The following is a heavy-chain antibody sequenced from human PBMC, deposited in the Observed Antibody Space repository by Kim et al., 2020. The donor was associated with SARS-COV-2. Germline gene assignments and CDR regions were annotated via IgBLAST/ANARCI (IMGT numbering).Heavy chain of an antibody. J-gene: IGHJ4*02. V-gene: IGHV1-3*01. Sequence: YSQNFQGRVTFTRDTSANTTYMDLSSLRSEDTAIYYCARGGGPYDDYIIDFWGQGTLLTVSS. D-gene: IGHD4-17*01. CDR3: ARGGGPYDDYIIDF.